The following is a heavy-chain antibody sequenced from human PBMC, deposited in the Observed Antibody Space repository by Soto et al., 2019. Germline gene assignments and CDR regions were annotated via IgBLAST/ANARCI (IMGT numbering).Heavy chain of an antibody. CDR3: AKWSGIAAAGRQNHFDY. CDR2: ISGSGGST. Sequence: EVQLLESGGGLVQPGGSLRLSCAASGFTFSSYAMSWVRQAPGKGLEWVSAISGSGGSTYYADSVKGRFTISRDNSKNXXYVQMNSLRAEDTAVYYCAKWSGIAAAGRQNHFDYWGQGTLVTVSS. V-gene: IGHV3-23*01. CDR1: GFTFSSYA. D-gene: IGHD6-13*01. J-gene: IGHJ4*02.